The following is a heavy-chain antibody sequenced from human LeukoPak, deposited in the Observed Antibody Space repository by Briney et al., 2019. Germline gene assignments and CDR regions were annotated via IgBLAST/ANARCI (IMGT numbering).Heavy chain of an antibody. CDR3: AREAHYDSSGPLDWFDP. J-gene: IGHJ5*02. D-gene: IGHD3-22*01. CDR1: GYTFTSYY. Sequence: ASVKVSCKASGYTFTSYYMHWVRQAPGQGLEWMGIINPSGGSTSYAQKSQGRVTMTRDTSTSTVYMELSSLRSEDTAVYYCAREAHYDSSGPLDWFDPWGQGTLVTVSS. V-gene: IGHV1-46*01. CDR2: INPSGGST.